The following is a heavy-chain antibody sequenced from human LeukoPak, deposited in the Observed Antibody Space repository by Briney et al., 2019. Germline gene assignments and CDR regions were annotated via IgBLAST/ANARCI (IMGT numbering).Heavy chain of an antibody. Sequence: ASVKVSCKASGGTFSSYAISWVRQAPGQGLEWMGRIIPILGIANYAQKFQGRVTITADKSTRTAYMDLSSLTSEDTAVYYCARGSWDDVGYYYYYYMDVWGKGSTVTVSS. CDR1: GGTFSSYA. V-gene: IGHV1-69*04. CDR2: IIPILGIA. D-gene: IGHD1-1*01. CDR3: ARGSWDDVGYYYYYYMDV. J-gene: IGHJ6*03.